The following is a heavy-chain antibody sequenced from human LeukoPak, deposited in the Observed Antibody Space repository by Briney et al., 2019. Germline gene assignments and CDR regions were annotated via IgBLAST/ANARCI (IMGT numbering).Heavy chain of an antibody. CDR3: ASGMSLTGDGPFDF. J-gene: IGHJ4*02. V-gene: IGHV3-23*01. CDR2: VSNRDGRA. CDR1: GFTFSNYG. D-gene: IGHD3-9*01. Sequence: GGSLRPSCAASGFTFSNYGMDWVRQAPGKGLEWVSGVSNRDGRAYYADSVKGRFTVSRDNSRGTLHLQMSSLRAEDTALYYCASGMSLTGDGPFDFWGQGTLVTVSS.